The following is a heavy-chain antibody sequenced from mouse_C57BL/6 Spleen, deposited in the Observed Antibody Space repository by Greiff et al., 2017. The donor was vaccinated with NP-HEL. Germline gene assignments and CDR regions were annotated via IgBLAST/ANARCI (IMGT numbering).Heavy chain of an antibody. V-gene: IGHV1-76*01. CDR1: GYTFTDYY. D-gene: IGHD5-2*01. CDR2: IYPGSGNT. Sequence: VKLMESGAELVRPGASVKLSCKASGYTFTDYYINWVKQRPGQGLEWIARIYPGSGNTYYNEKFKGKATLTAEKSSSTAYMQLSSLTSEDSAVYFCARWEYLAWFAYWGQGTLVTVSA. CDR3: ARWEYLAWFAY. J-gene: IGHJ3*01.